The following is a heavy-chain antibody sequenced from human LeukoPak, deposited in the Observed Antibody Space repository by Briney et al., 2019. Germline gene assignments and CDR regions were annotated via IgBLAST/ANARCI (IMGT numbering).Heavy chain of an antibody. J-gene: IGHJ6*03. V-gene: IGHV1-2*06. CDR2: INPNSGGT. CDR3: ARWGGYSHYYMDV. D-gene: IGHD5-12*01. CDR1: GYTLTGYY. Sequence: GASVKVSCKASGYTLTGYYMHWVRQAPGQGLEWMGRINPNSGGTNYAQKFQGRVTMTRDTSISTAYMELSRLRSDDTAVYYCARWGGYSHYYMDVWGKGTTVTVSS.